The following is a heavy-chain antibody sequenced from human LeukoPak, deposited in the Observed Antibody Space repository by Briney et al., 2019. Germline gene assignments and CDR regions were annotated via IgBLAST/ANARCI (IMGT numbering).Heavy chain of an antibody. V-gene: IGHV4-59*01. J-gene: IGHJ4*02. CDR3: ARASYCGANCYYYFDS. D-gene: IGHD2-21*02. CDR2: ISFIGKT. Sequence: PETLSLTCAVSGGSMSTYYWHWIRQPPGKGLEFIGYISFIGKTAYAPSLKSRVTISGDASKTQFSLQLTSVTAADTAVYYCARASYCGANCYYYFDSWGQGTLVTVSS. CDR1: GGSMSTYY.